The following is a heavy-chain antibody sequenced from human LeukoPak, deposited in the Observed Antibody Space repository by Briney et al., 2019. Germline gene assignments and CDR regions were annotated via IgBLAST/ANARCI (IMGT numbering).Heavy chain of an antibody. D-gene: IGHD6-19*01. CDR2: IYYSGST. CDR1: GGSINSYY. Sequence: SETLSLTCTVSGGSINSYYWSWIRQPPGKGLEWIGYIYYSGSTNYNPSLKSRVTISVDTSKNQFSLKLSSVTAADTAVYYCARPLSIAVAGDYAFDIWGQGTMVTVSS. J-gene: IGHJ3*02. V-gene: IGHV4-59*01. CDR3: ARPLSIAVAGDYAFDI.